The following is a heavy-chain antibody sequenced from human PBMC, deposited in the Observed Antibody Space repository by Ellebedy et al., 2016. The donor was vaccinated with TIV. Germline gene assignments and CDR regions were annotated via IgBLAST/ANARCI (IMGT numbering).Heavy chain of an antibody. Sequence: PGGSLRLSCVVSGFTFSTYAMRWFRQAPGKGLEWVSALTTGGVTFYADSVKCRFTISRDSSKNDLYLQMNSLRVEDTAIYFCAKDSGRSGWISDYWGQGTLVTVSS. D-gene: IGHD3-10*01. CDR1: GFTFSTYA. V-gene: IGHV3-23*01. J-gene: IGHJ4*02. CDR2: LTTGGVT. CDR3: AKDSGRSGWISDY.